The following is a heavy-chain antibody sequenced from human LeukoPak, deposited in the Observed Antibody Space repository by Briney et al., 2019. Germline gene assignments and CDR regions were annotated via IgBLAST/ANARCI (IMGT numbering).Heavy chain of an antibody. V-gene: IGHV2-5*02. CDR3: AHSGNFPLVASPLDY. Sequence: SGPTLVNPTHTLTLTCTFSGFSLATTGEGVGWIRHPPGKALEWLALIYWDDDRRYSPSLKSRLTITKDTSKNQVVLTMTNMDPVDTATYYSAHSGNFPLVASPLDYWGQGTLVTVSS. J-gene: IGHJ4*02. CDR2: IYWDDDR. D-gene: IGHD1-7*01. CDR1: GFSLATTGEG.